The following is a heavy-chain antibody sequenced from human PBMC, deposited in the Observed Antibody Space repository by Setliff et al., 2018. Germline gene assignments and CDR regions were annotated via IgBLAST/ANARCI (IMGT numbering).Heavy chain of an antibody. CDR1: GLTVSGNY. V-gene: IGHV3-53*01. D-gene: IGHD3-10*02. Sequence: VGSLRLSCAGSGLTVSGNYMSWVRQAPGKGLEWVSLIYTGGNTKYADSVKGRFSISTDNSKNTEYLQMNTLRAEDTAVYYCAKGGVFGSSYFDVWGRGALVTVSS. J-gene: IGHJ2*01. CDR3: AKGGVFGSSYFDV. CDR2: IYTGGNT.